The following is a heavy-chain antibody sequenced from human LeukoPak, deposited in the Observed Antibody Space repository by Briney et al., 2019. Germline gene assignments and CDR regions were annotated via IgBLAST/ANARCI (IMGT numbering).Heavy chain of an antibody. D-gene: IGHD3-10*01. CDR1: GFTVTRPY. Sequence: PWGSLRLSFADSGFTVTRPYMNWVRQAPGKGLEWGSVIYIDGSTYYADSVKGRFTISRDNSKNTLFLQMNSLRAEDTAVYYCARTPYGSGSYFFDFWGQGTLVTVSS. CDR3: ARTPYGSGSYFFDF. V-gene: IGHV3-66*01. J-gene: IGHJ4*02. CDR2: IYIDGST.